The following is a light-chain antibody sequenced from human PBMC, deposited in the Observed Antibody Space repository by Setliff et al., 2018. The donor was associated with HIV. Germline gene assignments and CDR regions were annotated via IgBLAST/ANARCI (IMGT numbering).Light chain of an antibody. Sequence: QSVLTQPASVSGSPGQSITISCTGTSSDAGSYNLVSWYQHHPGKAPKLSIYECNKRTSGVSTRFSGSKSGNTASLTISGLQAEDEADYYCCSFAGSSTSVFGTGTKVTVL. CDR2: ECN. J-gene: IGLJ1*01. V-gene: IGLV2-23*01. CDR1: SSDAGSYNL. CDR3: CSFAGSSTSV.